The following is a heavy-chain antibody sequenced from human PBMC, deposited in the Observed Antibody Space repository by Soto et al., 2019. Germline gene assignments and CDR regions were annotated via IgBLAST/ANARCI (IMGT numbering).Heavy chain of an antibody. CDR1: GASISGFY. CDR3: ARADPDASVGY. V-gene: IGHV4-59*01. Sequence: PSETLSLTCTVSGASISGFYWTWLRQSPGRGLEWIGYISYSGSTYYNPSLKSRVTISADTSKNQFSLRMNSMIAADTAVYYCARADPDASVGYWGQGTLVTVSS. J-gene: IGHJ4*02. CDR2: ISYSGST. D-gene: IGHD2-15*01.